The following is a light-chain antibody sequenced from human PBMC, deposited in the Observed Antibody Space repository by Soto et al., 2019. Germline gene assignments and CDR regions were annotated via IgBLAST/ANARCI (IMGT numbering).Light chain of an antibody. CDR3: QHYSTVRA. CDR1: QSISRG. V-gene: IGKV1-5*01. J-gene: IGKJ1*01. CDR2: DAS. Sequence: DIQMTQSPSTLSSSVGDRVTITCRASQSISRGLAWYQQKPGKAPNVLIYDASTLESGVPSRFSGSGSGTEFTLTISSLQPEDFATYYCQHYSTVRAFGQGTKVDMK.